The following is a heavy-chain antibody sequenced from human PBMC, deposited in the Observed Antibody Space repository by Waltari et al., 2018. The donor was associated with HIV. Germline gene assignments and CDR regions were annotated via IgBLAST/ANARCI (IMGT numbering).Heavy chain of an antibody. CDR1: GWSLLYYY. CDR3: ARLQIRGDIKAYYAFDI. J-gene: IGHJ3*02. CDR2: IHHSGST. Sequence: QVQLQQWGAGLLKPSETLSLTCAHNGWSLLYYYLILIPQPPGKELEWIGEIHHSGSTNYNPSLKSRVTISVDTSKNQFSLKLSSVTAADTAVFYCARLQIRGDIKAYYAFDIWGQGTMVTVSS. V-gene: IGHV4-34*02. D-gene: IGHD3-10*01.